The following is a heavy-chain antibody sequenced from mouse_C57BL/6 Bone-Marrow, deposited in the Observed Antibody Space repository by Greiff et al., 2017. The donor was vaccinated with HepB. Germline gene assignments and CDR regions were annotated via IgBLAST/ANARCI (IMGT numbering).Heavy chain of an antibody. J-gene: IGHJ3*01. CDR1: GYTFTDYY. D-gene: IGHD1-1*01. V-gene: IGHV1-76*01. CDR3: AIYYYGSSYVAY. Sequence: QVHVKQSGAELVRPGASVKLSCKASGYTFTDYYINWVKQRPGQGLEWIARIYPGSGNTYYNEKFKGKATLTAEKSSSTAYMQLSSLTSEDSAVYFCAIYYYGSSYVAYWGQGTLVTVSA. CDR2: IYPGSGNT.